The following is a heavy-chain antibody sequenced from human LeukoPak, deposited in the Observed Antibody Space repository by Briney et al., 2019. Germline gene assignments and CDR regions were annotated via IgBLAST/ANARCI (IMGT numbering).Heavy chain of an antibody. J-gene: IGHJ1*01. CDR3: ARGYCSSTICFQYFHH. D-gene: IGHD2-2*01. CDR1: GGSISSYY. CDR2: IYYSGST. V-gene: IGHV4-59*01. Sequence: SETLSLTCTVSGGSISSYYWSWIRQPPGKGLEWIGYIYYSGSTNYNPSLKSRVTISVDTSKNQFSLKLNSVTAADTAVYYCARGYCSSTICFQYFHHWGQGTLVTVSS.